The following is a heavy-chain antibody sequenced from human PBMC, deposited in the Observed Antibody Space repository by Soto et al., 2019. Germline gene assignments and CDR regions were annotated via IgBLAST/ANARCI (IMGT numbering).Heavy chain of an antibody. D-gene: IGHD1-1*01. J-gene: IGHJ4*02. CDR2: IYPSDSDT. V-gene: IGHV5-51*01. Sequence: LGESLKISFNGSGYNFACYWIAWVRQMPGKGLELMGIIYPSDSDTRYRPSFQGQVNISADKSISSAYLQWSSLRASDTAMYYCARGGVATRTFDSWGQGTPVTVSS. CDR1: GYNFACYW. CDR3: ARGGVATRTFDS.